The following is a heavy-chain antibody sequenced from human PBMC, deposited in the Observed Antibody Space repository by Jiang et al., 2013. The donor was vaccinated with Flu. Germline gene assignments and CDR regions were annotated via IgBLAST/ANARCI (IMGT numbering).Heavy chain of an antibody. J-gene: IGHJ4*01. CDR2: ISTSGSST. Sequence: VQLVESGGGLVQPGGSLRLSCEASGFTLSYYAMSWVRQAPGKGLEWVSGISTSGSSTYYEDSVKGRFTISRDNSRNTLSLQMNSLRAEDTAIYYCAKDSHSSGWYYFDY. CDR3: AKDSHSSGWYYFDY. CDR1: GFTLSYYA. D-gene: IGHD6-19*01. V-gene: IGHV3-23*04.